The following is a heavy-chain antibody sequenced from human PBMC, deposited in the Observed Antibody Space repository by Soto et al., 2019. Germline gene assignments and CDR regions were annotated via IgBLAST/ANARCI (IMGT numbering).Heavy chain of an antibody. Sequence: EVRVVECGGGLVQPGGSLRLSCAASGFTFSSDWMTWVSQAPGKGLEWVANIRKDGSKTSYLDSVRGRFTISRDNAQSSLYLQMDSLRAEDTALYYCARDVSPGTSSFYFDAFDIWRQGTMVTVSS. CDR3: ARDVSPGTSSFYFDAFDI. CDR1: GFTFSSDW. V-gene: IGHV3-7*03. J-gene: IGHJ3*02. D-gene: IGHD6-13*01. CDR2: IRKDGSKT.